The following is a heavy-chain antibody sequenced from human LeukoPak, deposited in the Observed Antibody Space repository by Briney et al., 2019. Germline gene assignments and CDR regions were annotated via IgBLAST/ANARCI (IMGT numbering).Heavy chain of an antibody. CDR3: CHCTSTSCYAGGH. V-gene: IGHV3-21*01. D-gene: IGHD2-2*01. J-gene: IGHJ4*02. CDR1: GFTFSSYS. Sequence: GGSLRLSCAASGFTFSSYSMNWVRQAPGKGLEWVSSISSSSTYIYYADLVKGRFTISRDNAKNSLYLQMNSMSAEDTAVYYCCHCTSTSCYAGGHWGQGTLVTVSS. CDR2: ISSSSTYI.